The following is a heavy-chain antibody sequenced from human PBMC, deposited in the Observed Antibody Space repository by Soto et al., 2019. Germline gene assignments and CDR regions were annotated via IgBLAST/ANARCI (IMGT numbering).Heavy chain of an antibody. CDR1: GGSISSSNW. CDR2: IYHSGST. Sequence: QVQLQESGPGLVKPSGTLSLTCAVSGGSISSSNWWSWVRQPPGKGLEWIGEIYHSGSTNYNPSLKXXVXIXXDKSKTQFSLKLSSVTAADTAVYYCARETIYDSSGWGQGTLVTVSS. V-gene: IGHV4-4*02. CDR3: ARETIYDSSG. D-gene: IGHD3-22*01. J-gene: IGHJ4*02.